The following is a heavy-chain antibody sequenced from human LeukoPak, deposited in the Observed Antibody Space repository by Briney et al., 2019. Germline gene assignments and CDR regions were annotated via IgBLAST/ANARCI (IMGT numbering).Heavy chain of an antibody. CDR1: GFTVSSNY. CDR2: IYSGGST. V-gene: IGHV3-53*01. D-gene: IGHD5-12*01. CDR3: ARALSGGYTSYYFDY. Sequence: PGGSLRLSCAASGFTVSSNYMSWVRQAPGKGLEWVSVIYSGGSTYYADSVKGRFTISRDNSKNTLYLQMNSLRAEDTAVYYCARALSGGYTSYYFDYWGQGTLVTVSS. J-gene: IGHJ4*02.